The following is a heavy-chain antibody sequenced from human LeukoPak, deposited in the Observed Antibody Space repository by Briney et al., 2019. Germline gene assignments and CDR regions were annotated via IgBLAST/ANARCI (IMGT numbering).Heavy chain of an antibody. D-gene: IGHD5-12*01. CDR3: ARDGYSGSDAL. V-gene: IGHV4-59*01. CDR1: SGSISTYY. CDR2: IYYSGST. Sequence: SETLSLTCTVSSGSISTYYWSWIRQPPGKGLEWIGYIYYSGSTKYNPSLKSRVTLSIDTSKNQFSLKLSSVTAADTAVYYCARDGYSGSDALWGQGILVTVSS. J-gene: IGHJ4*02.